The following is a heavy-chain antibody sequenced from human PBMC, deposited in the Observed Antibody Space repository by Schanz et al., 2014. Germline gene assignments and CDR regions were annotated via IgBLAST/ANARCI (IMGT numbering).Heavy chain of an antibody. Sequence: QVQLVQSGAEVKKPGSSVKVSCKASGVTFSTYTISWVRQAPGKGLEWMGSIIPILGIENYAQKFQGRVTFTAVKSTSTSSMELSSLRSEDTAVYYCARGPSQGYSYGHNIGAYYYGMDVWGQGTTVTVSS. J-gene: IGHJ6*02. CDR2: IIPILGIE. V-gene: IGHV1-69*02. CDR1: GVTFSTYT. D-gene: IGHD5-18*01. CDR3: ARGPSQGYSYGHNIGAYYYGMDV.